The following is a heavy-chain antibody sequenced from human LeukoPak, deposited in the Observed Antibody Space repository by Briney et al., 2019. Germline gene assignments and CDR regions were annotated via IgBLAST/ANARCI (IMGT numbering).Heavy chain of an antibody. CDR3: ARRAGDYSHPYDY. V-gene: IGHV3-7*01. CDR2: IKQDGSEK. D-gene: IGHD3-22*01. Sequence: GGSLRLSCAASGFTLSSHWMSWVRQAPGKGLEWVANIKQDGSEKYYVDSVKGRFTISRDNAKNPLYLQMNSLRAEDTAVYYCARRAGDYSHPYDYWGQGTLVTVSS. CDR1: GFTLSSHW. J-gene: IGHJ4*02.